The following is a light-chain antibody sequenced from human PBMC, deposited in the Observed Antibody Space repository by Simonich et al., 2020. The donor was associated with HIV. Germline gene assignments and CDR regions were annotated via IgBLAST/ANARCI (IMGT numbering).Light chain of an antibody. V-gene: IGKV1-5*03. J-gene: IGKJ1*01. CDR3: QQYNNWTRT. CDR2: KAS. Sequence: DIQMPQSPSTLSASVGDRVTITCRASQSINHWLAWYQQKPGKAPKLLIYKASSLESGVPSTFSGSGSGTEFTLTISSMQSEDFALYYCQQYNNWTRTFGQGTKVEIK. CDR1: QSINHW.